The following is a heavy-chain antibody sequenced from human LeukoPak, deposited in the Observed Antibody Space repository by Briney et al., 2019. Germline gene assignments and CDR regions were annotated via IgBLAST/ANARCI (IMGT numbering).Heavy chain of an antibody. Sequence: ASVKISCKASGYTFTSYGISWVRQAPGQGLEWMGWISPYNGNTNYAQKLQGRVTMTTDTSTSTAYMELRSLRSDDTAVYYCATPGRYSGSFGEFDYWGQGTLVTVSS. J-gene: IGHJ4*02. CDR3: ATPGRYSGSFGEFDY. D-gene: IGHD1-26*01. CDR1: GYTFTSYG. CDR2: ISPYNGNT. V-gene: IGHV1-18*01.